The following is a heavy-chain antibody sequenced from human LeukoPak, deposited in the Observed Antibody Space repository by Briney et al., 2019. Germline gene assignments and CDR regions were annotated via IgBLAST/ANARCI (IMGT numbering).Heavy chain of an antibody. Sequence: AASVKVSCKVSGYTLTELSMRWVRQAPGKGLEWMGWISAYNGNTNYAQKLQGKVTMTTDTSTSTAYMELRSLRSDDTAVYYCARDLRPGDFWSGYSPYYFDYWGQGTLVTVSS. V-gene: IGHV1-18*01. CDR2: ISAYNGNT. J-gene: IGHJ4*02. CDR3: ARDLRPGDFWSGYSPYYFDY. CDR1: GYTLTELS. D-gene: IGHD3-3*01.